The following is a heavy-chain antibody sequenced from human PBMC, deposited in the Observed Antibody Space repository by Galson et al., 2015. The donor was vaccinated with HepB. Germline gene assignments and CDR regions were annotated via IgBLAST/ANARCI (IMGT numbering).Heavy chain of an antibody. D-gene: IGHD3-22*01. V-gene: IGHV3-11*01. CDR1: GFTFSDYY. J-gene: IGHJ3*02. Sequence: SLRLSCAASGFTFSDYYMSWIRQAPGKGLEWVSYISSSGSAIYYADSVKGRFTISRDNAKNSLYLQMNSLRAEDTAVYYRTRSGYYSESAFDIRGQGTMFTVSS. CDR2: ISSSGSAI. CDR3: TRSGYYSESAFDI.